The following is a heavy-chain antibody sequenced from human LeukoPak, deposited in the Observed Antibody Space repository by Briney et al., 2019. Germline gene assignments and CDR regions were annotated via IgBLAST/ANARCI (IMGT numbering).Heavy chain of an antibody. J-gene: IGHJ4*02. CDR1: GFTFSSYG. D-gene: IGHD2-15*01. CDR2: IWYDGSIQ. CDR3: ARAGYCSGGSCYGSDY. V-gene: IGHV3-33*01. Sequence: GGSLRLSCAASGFTFSSYGMHWVRQAPGKGLEWVAAIWYDGSIQYYADSVKGRFTVSRDNSKDTLYLQMDSLRAEDTAVYYCARAGYCSGGSCYGSDYWGQGTLVSVSS.